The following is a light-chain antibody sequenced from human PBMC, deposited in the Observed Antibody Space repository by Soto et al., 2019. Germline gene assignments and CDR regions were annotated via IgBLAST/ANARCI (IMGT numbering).Light chain of an antibody. V-gene: IGKV1-39*01. CDR1: QSINNY. Sequence: DIQMPQTPSSLSAPVGDRVTITCRPTQSINNYLNWYQQKAGQVPRLLIFGTVTLQSGVPSRFRGGGSGTDYTLTITSLQPEDFATYYCQQSHTSPFTFGPGTKVDIK. CDR3: QQSHTSPFT. J-gene: IGKJ3*01. CDR2: GTV.